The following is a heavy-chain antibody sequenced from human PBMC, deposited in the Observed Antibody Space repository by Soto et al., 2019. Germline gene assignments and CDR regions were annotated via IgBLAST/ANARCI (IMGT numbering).Heavy chain of an antibody. V-gene: IGHV1-24*01. Sequence: ASVKVSCKVSGYTLTELSMHWVRQAPGKGLEWMGGFDPEDGETIYAQKFQGRVTMTRNTSISTAYMEVSSLRSEDTAVYYCARSGWDYYYGMGVWG. CDR3: ARSGWDYYYGMGV. CDR2: FDPEDGET. D-gene: IGHD6-19*01. J-gene: IGHJ6*02. CDR1: GYTLTELS.